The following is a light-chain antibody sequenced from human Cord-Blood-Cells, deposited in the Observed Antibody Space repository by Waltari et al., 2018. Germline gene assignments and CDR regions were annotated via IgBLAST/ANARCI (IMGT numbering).Light chain of an antibody. CDR1: QSVSSY. Sequence: ELVLPQSPATLSLSPGERATPSCRASQSVSSYLAWYQQKPGQAPRLLIYDASNRATGIPARFSGSGSGTDFTLTISSLEPEDFAVYYCQQRSNWPWTFGQGTKVEIK. J-gene: IGKJ1*01. CDR2: DAS. CDR3: QQRSNWPWT. V-gene: IGKV3-11*01.